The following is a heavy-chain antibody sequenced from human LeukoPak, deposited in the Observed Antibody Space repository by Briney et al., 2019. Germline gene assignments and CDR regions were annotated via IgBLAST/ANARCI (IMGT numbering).Heavy chain of an antibody. Sequence: SVKVSCKASGGTFSSYASSWVRQAPGQGLDWMGGIIPIFGTANYAQKFQGRVTITADESTSTAYMELSSLRSEDTAVYYCARGGGKDIVVVPAADTVRYYYYYYYMDVWGKGTTVTISS. D-gene: IGHD2-2*01. CDR2: IIPIFGTA. J-gene: IGHJ6*03. CDR3: ARGGGKDIVVVPAADTVRYYYYYYYMDV. V-gene: IGHV1-69*13. CDR1: GGTFSSYA.